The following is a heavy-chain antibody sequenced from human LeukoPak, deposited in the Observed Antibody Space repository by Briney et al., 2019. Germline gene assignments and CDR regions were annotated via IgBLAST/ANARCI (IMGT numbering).Heavy chain of an antibody. CDR1: GGSISSGGYS. J-gene: IGHJ4*02. D-gene: IGHD5-18*01. V-gene: IGHV4-30-2*01. CDR3: ARAERRYSPNPIADY. CDR2: IYHSGST. Sequence: PSETLSLTCAVSGGSISSGGYSWSWIRQPPGKGLEWIGYIYHSGSTYYNPSLKSRVTISVDRSKNQFSLKLSSVTAADTAVYHCARAERRYSPNPIADYWGQGTLVTVSS.